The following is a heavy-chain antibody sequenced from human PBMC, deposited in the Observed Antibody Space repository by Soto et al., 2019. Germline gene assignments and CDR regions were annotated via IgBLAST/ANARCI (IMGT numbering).Heavy chain of an antibody. CDR2: IYYTGST. J-gene: IGHJ4*02. V-gene: IGHV4-59*01. Sequence: SETLSLTCTVSGGSISSFYWSWIRQPPGKGLEWIGYIYYTGSTNYNPSLKSRVTISVDTSMNQVSLNLTSVTAADTAVYYCARKRLAVTGPFDYWGQGTLVTVSS. CDR3: ARKRLAVTGPFDY. CDR1: GGSISSFY. D-gene: IGHD6-19*01.